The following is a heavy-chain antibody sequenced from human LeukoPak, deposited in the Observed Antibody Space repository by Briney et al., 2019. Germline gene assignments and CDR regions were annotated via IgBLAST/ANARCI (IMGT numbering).Heavy chain of an antibody. J-gene: IGHJ4*02. CDR3: ARDYYDFWSGYRPSDY. V-gene: IGHV1-69*01. Sequence: SVKVSCKASGGTFSSYAISWVRQALGQGLEWMGGIIPIFGTANYAQKFQGRVTITADESTSTAYMELSSLRAEDTAVYYCARDYYDFWSGYRPSDYWGQGTLVTVSS. CDR2: IIPIFGTA. D-gene: IGHD3-3*01. CDR1: GGTFSSYA.